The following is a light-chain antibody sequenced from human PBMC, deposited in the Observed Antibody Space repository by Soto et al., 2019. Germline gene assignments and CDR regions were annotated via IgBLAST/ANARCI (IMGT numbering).Light chain of an antibody. CDR1: QSIISY. CDR3: QQCYSSPVT. J-gene: IGKJ1*01. Sequence: VEMTQSPYSLSASVGDRVTITCRASQSIISYLNWYQRKPGKAPKLLIYAASSLQSGVPARFSGSGSGTDFTLTISSLQSEDFATYYCQQCYSSPVTFAQGTKV. CDR2: AAS. V-gene: IGKV1-39*01.